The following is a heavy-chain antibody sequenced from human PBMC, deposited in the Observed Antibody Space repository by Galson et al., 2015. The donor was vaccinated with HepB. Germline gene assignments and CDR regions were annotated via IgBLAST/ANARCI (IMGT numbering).Heavy chain of an antibody. CDR1: GFTFSSYG. CDR2: IWYDGSNK. V-gene: IGHV3-33*01. J-gene: IGHJ4*02. CDR3: ARSIAAASVREGFDY. D-gene: IGHD6-13*01. Sequence: SLRLSCAASGFTFSSYGMHWVRQAPGKGLEWVAVIWYDGSNKYYADSVKGRFTISRDNSKNTLYLQMNSLRAEDTAVYYCARSIAAASVREGFDYWGQGTLVAVSS.